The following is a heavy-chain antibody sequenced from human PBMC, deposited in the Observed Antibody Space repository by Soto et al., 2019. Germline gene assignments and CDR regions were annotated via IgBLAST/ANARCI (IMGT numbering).Heavy chain of an antibody. J-gene: IGHJ4*02. CDR2: IVVGSGNT. V-gene: IGHV1-58*01. CDR3: AAGPIVGATRGFDY. CDR1: GLTFTSSA. D-gene: IGHD1-26*01. Sequence: ASVKVSCKASGLTFTSSAVQWVRQARGQRLEWIGWIVVGSGNTNYAQKFQERVTITRDMSTSTAYMELSSLRSEDTAVYYCAAGPIVGATRGFDYWGQGTLVTVSS.